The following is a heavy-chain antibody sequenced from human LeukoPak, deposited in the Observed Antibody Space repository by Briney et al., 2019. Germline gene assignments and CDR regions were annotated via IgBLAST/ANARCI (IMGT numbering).Heavy chain of an antibody. CDR3: ARGKVGAGYYGLDV. D-gene: IGHD1-26*01. Sequence: PSETLSLTCTVSGGSIGTYYWSWIRQPPGKGLEWIGHIYHSGSTNYNPSLKSRVTISVDTSKNQFSLKLSSVTAADTAVYHCARGKVGAGYYGLDVWGQGTTVTVSS. V-gene: IGHV4-59*01. CDR1: GGSIGTYY. J-gene: IGHJ6*02. CDR2: IYHSGST.